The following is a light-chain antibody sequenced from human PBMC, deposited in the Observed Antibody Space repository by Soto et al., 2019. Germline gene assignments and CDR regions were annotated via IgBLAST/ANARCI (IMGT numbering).Light chain of an antibody. Sequence: DIQMTQSPSSFSASIGDRVTITCRASQGISSHLAWYQEKPGKVPKLLIYAASYLERGVPSRFSGSGSGTDFTLTISSLQPEDFAIYYCQQYISYPLTFGEGTKVEIK. CDR2: AAS. V-gene: IGKV1-27*01. CDR3: QQYISYPLT. CDR1: QGISSH. J-gene: IGKJ4*01.